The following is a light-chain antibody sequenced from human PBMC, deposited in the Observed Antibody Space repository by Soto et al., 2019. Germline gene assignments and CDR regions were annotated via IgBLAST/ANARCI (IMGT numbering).Light chain of an antibody. V-gene: IGKV1-5*01. Sequence: DIQMTQPPSTLSASVGDRVTITCRASQSISSWLAWYQQKPGKAPKLLIYDASSLESGVPSRFSGSGSGTEFTLTISSLQPDDFATYYCQQYNSYLRTFGQGTKVDIK. CDR1: QSISSW. CDR2: DAS. CDR3: QQYNSYLRT. J-gene: IGKJ1*01.